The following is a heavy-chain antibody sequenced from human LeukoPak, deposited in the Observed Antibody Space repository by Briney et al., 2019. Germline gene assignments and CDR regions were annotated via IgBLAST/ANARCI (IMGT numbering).Heavy chain of an antibody. CDR1: GFTVDSNY. V-gene: IGHV3-53*01. Sequence: PGGSLRLSCAASGFTVDSNYPSWVRQAPGKGLEWVSTIYTGGNTYYAASVKGRFTISRDFSKNTVFLHMNSLRAEDTAVYFCARGWVVATGGFDMWGQGTMVTVSS. D-gene: IGHD2-8*02. CDR2: IYTGGNT. CDR3: ARGWVVATGGFDM. J-gene: IGHJ3*02.